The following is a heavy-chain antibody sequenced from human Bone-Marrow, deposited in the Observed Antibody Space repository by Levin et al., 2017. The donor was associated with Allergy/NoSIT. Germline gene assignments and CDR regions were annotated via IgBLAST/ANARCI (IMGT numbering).Heavy chain of an antibody. CDR2: IYPGDSDT. Sequence: GESLKISCKASGYSFTSYWIAWVRQMPGKGLEWMGSIYPGDSDTRYSPSFQGQVTISADKSISTAYLQWTSLKAADTAMYYWAKDEYEMDVWGQGTTVTVSS. J-gene: IGHJ6*02. V-gene: IGHV5-51*01. D-gene: IGHD2-2*01. CDR3: AKDEYEMDV. CDR1: GYSFTSYW.